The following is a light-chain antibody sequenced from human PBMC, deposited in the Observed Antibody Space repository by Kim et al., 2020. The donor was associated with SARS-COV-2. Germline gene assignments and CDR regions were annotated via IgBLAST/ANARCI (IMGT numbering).Light chain of an antibody. CDR3: QQSYSTPLHS. CDR1: QTISKY. Sequence: ASVGDRETITCQANQTISKYLNWYQHKPGKAPQLLIYAASSLRSGVPSRFSDSGSGTDFTLTISSLQPDDFATYYCQQSYSTPLHSFGQGTKLEI. V-gene: IGKV1-39*01. CDR2: AAS. J-gene: IGKJ2*03.